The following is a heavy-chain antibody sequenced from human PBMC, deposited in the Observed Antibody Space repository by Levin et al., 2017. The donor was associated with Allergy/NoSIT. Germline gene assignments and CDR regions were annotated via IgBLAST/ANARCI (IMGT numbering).Heavy chain of an antibody. V-gene: IGHV4-31*03. CDR3: ARALGIVATIDDSPVDWFDP. CDR1: GGSISSGGYY. Sequence: SETLSLTCTVSGGSISSGGYYWSWIRQHPGKGLEWIGYIYYSGSTYYNPSLKSRVTISVDTSKNQFSLKLSSVTAADTAVYYCARALGIVATIDDSPVDWFDPWGQGTLVTVSS. CDR2: IYYSGST. J-gene: IGHJ5*02. D-gene: IGHD5-12*01.